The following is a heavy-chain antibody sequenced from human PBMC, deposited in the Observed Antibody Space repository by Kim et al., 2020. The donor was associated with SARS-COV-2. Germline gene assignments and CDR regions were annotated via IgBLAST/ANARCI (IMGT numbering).Heavy chain of an antibody. Sequence: SETLSLTCAVYGGSFSGYYWSWIRQPPGKGLEWIGEINHSGSTTYNPSLKSRVTISVDTSKNQFSLKLSSVTAADTAVYYCARGTQTTWILLWLHSSSAYFDYWGQGTLVTVSS. CDR1: GGSFSGYY. D-gene: IGHD5-18*01. CDR2: INHSGST. CDR3: ARGTQTTWILLWLHSSSAYFDY. J-gene: IGHJ4*02. V-gene: IGHV4-34*01.